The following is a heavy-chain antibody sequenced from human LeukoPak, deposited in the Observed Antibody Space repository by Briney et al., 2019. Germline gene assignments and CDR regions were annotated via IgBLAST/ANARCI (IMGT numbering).Heavy chain of an antibody. CDR2: IYYSGST. V-gene: IGHV4-59*01. Sequence: KSSETLSLTCTVSGGSISSYYWSWIRQPPGKGLEWIGYIYYSGSTNYNPSLKSRVTISVDTSKNQFSLKLSSVTAADTAVYYCARVYRKYYFDYWGQGTLVTVSS. CDR1: GGSISSYY. CDR3: ARVYRKYYFDY. J-gene: IGHJ4*02.